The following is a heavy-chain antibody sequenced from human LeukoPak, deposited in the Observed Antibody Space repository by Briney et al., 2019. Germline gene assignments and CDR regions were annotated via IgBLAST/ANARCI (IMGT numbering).Heavy chain of an antibody. CDR2: IYYSGST. D-gene: IGHD2-15*01. Sequence: SETLSLTCTVSGGSISSSSYYWGWIRQPPGKGLEWIGSIYYSGSTYYNPSLKSRVTISVDTSKNQFSLKLSSVTAADTAVYYCASSNPLGYCSGGSCYSGNWFDPWGQGTLVTVSS. V-gene: IGHV4-39*07. CDR1: GGSISSSSYY. CDR3: ASSNPLGYCSGGSCYSGNWFDP. J-gene: IGHJ5*02.